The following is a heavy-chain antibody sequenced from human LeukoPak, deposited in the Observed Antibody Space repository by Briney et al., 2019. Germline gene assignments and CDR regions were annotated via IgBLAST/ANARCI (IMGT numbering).Heavy chain of an antibody. CDR3: ASLGRGRGDY. CDR2: IYYSGST. J-gene: IGHJ4*02. D-gene: IGHD3-10*01. V-gene: IGHV4-59*01. Sequence: PSETLSLTCTVSGGSISSYYWSWIRQPPGKGLEWIGYIYYSGSTNYNPSLKSRVTISVDTSKNQFSLKLSSVTAADTAVYYCASLGRGRGDYWGQGTLVTVSS. CDR1: GGSISSYY.